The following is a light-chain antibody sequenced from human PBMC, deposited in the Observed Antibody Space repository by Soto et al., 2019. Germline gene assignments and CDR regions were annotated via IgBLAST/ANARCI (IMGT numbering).Light chain of an antibody. CDR2: KAS. J-gene: IGKJ1*01. CDR3: QQYINRWT. Sequence: DIQMTQSPSTLSASVGDRVTITCRASQSISTWLAWYQQKPGKAPKLLIYKASSLESGVPSRFSGSGSGTEFTLPFRSLQPDDFAAYYCQQYINRWTFGQGTKVEIK. CDR1: QSISTW. V-gene: IGKV1-5*03.